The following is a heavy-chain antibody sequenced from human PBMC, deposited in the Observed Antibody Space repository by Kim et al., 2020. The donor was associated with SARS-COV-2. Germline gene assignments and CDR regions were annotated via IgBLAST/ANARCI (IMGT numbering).Heavy chain of an antibody. D-gene: IGHD3-10*01. CDR3: ASDNGSWSYLGAFDI. CDR1: GFTFSSYG. J-gene: IGHJ3*02. Sequence: GGSLRLSCAASGFTFSSYGMHWVRQAPGKGLEWVAVIWYDGSNKYYADSVKGRFTISRDNSKNTLYLQMNSLRAEDTAVYYCASDNGSWSYLGAFDIWCQRTMVTLSS. V-gene: IGHV3-33*01. CDR2: IWYDGSNK.